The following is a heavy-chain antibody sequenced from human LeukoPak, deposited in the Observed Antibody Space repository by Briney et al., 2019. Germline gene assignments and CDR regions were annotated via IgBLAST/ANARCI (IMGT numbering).Heavy chain of an antibody. V-gene: IGHV3-9*01. Sequence: LSLTCTVSGGSISSYYWSWVRQAPGKGLEWVSGISWNSGNIGYADSVKGRFTVSRDNAKNSLFLQMNSLRAEDTALYYCAKDYCSSTTCYYNYWGQGTLVTVSS. CDR2: ISWNSGNI. J-gene: IGHJ4*02. CDR3: AKDYCSSTTCYYNY. D-gene: IGHD2-2*01. CDR1: GGSISSYY.